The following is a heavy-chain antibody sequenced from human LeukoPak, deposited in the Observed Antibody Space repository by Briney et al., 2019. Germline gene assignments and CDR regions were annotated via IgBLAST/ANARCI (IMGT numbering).Heavy chain of an antibody. CDR3: ARDPQYSSGTDAFDI. V-gene: IGHV1-69*06. D-gene: IGHD6-19*01. J-gene: IGHJ3*02. CDR1: GGTFSSYA. CDR2: IIPIFGTA. Sequence: ASVKVSCKASGGTFSSYAISWVRQAPGQGLEWMGGIIPIFGTANYAQKLQGRVTITADKSTSAAYMELSSLRSEDTAVYYCARDPQYSSGTDAFDIWGQGTMVTVSS.